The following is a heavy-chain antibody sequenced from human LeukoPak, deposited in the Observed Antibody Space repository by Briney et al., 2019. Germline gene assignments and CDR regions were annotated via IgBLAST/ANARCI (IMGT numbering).Heavy chain of an antibody. D-gene: IGHD3-3*01. CDR3: ARGIPYDFWSGYYTRYYYYGMDV. J-gene: IGHJ6*02. CDR1: GYTFTSYD. Sequence: ASVKVSCKASGYTFTSYDINWVRQATGQGLEWMGWMNPNSGNTGYAQKFQGRVTMTRNTSISTAYMELSSLRSEDTAVYYCARGIPYDFWSGYYTRYYYYGMDVWGQGTTVTVSS. V-gene: IGHV1-8*01. CDR2: MNPNSGNT.